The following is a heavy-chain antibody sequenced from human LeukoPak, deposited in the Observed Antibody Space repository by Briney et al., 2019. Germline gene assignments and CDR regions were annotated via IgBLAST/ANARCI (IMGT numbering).Heavy chain of an antibody. D-gene: IGHD3-3*01. Sequence: GGSLRLSCAASGFTFSNYAMRWVRQAPGKGLEWVAVISYDGSKQYYADSVKGRFTISRDNSKNTLFLQMNSLRAEDTAVYYCAKDDEFWSGYYSPFHWGQGTLVTVSS. J-gene: IGHJ4*02. CDR3: AKDDEFWSGYYSPFH. CDR1: GFTFSNYA. V-gene: IGHV3-30-3*01. CDR2: ISYDGSKQ.